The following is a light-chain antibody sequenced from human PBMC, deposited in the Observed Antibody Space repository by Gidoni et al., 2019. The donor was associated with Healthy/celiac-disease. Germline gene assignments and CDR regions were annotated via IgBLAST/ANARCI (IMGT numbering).Light chain of an antibody. Sequence: QSALTQPASVSGSPGHSITISCTGTSRDVGGYNYVSWYQQHPGKAPKLMIHDVSNRPSGVSNRFSGSKSGNTASLTISGLQAEDEADYYCSSYTSSSTYVVFGGGTKLTVL. CDR1: SRDVGGYNY. CDR3: SSYTSSSTYVV. J-gene: IGLJ2*01. CDR2: DVS. V-gene: IGLV2-14*01.